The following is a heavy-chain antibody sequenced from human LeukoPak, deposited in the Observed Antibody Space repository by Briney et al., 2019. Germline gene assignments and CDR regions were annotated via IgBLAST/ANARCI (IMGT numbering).Heavy chain of an antibody. D-gene: IGHD2-2*01. CDR2: ISAYNGNT. Sequence: ASVKVSCKASGYTFTIYGISWVRQAPGQGLEWMGWISAYNGNTNYAQKLQGRVTMTTDTSTSTAYMELRSLRSDDTAVYYCARGPPIYCSSTSCYYAFDIWGQGTMVTVSS. V-gene: IGHV1-18*01. CDR3: ARGPPIYCSSTSCYYAFDI. J-gene: IGHJ3*02. CDR1: GYTFTIYG.